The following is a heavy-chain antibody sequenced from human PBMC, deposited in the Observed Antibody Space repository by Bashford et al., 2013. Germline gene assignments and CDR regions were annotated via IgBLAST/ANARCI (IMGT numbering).Heavy chain of an antibody. D-gene: IGHD1-26*01. CDR2: INPNPNRGDT. V-gene: IGHV1-2*02. J-gene: IGHJ3*01. Sequence: WVRQAPGQGLEWMGWINPNPNRGDTNYAQNFQGRVTMTRDTSISTAYMELSSLRSDDTAVYYCARDGPVVGVWNAFDVWGQGTVVTVSS. CDR3: ARDGPVVGVWNAFDV.